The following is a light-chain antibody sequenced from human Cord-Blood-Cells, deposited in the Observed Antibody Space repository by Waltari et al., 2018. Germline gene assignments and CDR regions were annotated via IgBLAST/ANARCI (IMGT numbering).Light chain of an antibody. CDR3: QQYGSSPGT. CDR2: GAS. Sequence: EIVLTQSPGTLSLSPGERATLSCRASQSVSSSYLAWYQQKPGQAPRLLIYGASSRATDIPDRFSGSGSGTDFTLTISRLEPEDFAVYYCQQYGSSPGTFSQGTKVEIK. V-gene: IGKV3-20*01. J-gene: IGKJ1*01. CDR1: QSVSSSY.